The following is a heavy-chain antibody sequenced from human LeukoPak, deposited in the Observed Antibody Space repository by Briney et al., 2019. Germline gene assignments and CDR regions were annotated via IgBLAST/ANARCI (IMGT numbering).Heavy chain of an antibody. CDR2: IKQDGSEK. J-gene: IGHJ4*02. V-gene: IGHV3-7*03. D-gene: IGHD3-9*01. Sequence: GGSLRLSCAASGFTFSLYWMNWVRRAPGKGLEWVANIKQDGSEKNYVDSVKGRFTISRDNAKNSLYLQMNNLRVEDAAMYYCAGGTGFIIKDWGQGTLVTVSS. CDR3: AGGTGFIIKD. CDR1: GFTFSLYW.